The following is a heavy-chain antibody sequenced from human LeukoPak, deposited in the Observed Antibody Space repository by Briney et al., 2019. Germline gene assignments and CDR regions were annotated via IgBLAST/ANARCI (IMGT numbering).Heavy chain of an antibody. D-gene: IGHD1-26*01. CDR3: ARGRGGSYHY. CDR1: GFTFSNDW. J-gene: IGHJ4*02. CDR2: INTDGSTT. V-gene: IGHV3-74*01. Sequence: GGSLRLSCAASGFTFSNDWMHWVRQAPGKGLVWVSRINTDGSTTTYADSVKGRFTISRDNAKNTLYLQMKSLRVEDTAVYYCARGRGGSYHYWGQGTLVTVSS.